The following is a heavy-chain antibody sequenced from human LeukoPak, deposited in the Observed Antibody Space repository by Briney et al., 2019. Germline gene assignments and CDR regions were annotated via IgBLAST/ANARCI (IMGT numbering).Heavy chain of an antibody. Sequence: PSETLSLTCTVSGGSISSYYWGWIRQPPGKGLEWIGYIYYSGSTNYNPSLTSRVTISVDTSKNQFSLKLSSVTAADTAVYYCARDRDSSGWLSNWGQGTLVTVSS. CDR1: GGSISSYY. V-gene: IGHV4-59*01. CDR3: ARDRDSSGWLSN. CDR2: IYYSGST. J-gene: IGHJ4*02. D-gene: IGHD6-19*01.